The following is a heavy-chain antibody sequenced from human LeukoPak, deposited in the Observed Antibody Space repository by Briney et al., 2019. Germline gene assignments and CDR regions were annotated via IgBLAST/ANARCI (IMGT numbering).Heavy chain of an antibody. CDR1: AASTFTFSSYA. CDR3: ARDRIHYGSGSHDYGLDV. Sequence: GRTLRLSCAASAASTFTFSSYAIHWVRQAPGKGLEWVAVISYDGINKYYADSVKGRFTISRDNSQSTLYLQMNSLRAEDTAIYYCARDRIHYGSGSHDYGLDVWGQGTTVTVSS. J-gene: IGHJ6*02. CDR2: ISYDGINK. V-gene: IGHV3-30*03. D-gene: IGHD3-10*01.